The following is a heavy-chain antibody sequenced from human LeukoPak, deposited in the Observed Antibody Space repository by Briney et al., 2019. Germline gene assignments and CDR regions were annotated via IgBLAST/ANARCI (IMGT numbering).Heavy chain of an antibody. CDR1: GFPFSEYS. Sequence: GGSLRLSCAASGFPFSEYSMNWVRQAPGKGLEWISYIGIDSGNTKYADSVKGRFTVSGDKARNSLYLQMNSLRVEDTAVYYCARDHNYAFDNWGQGTLVTVSS. J-gene: IGHJ4*02. V-gene: IGHV3-11*06. D-gene: IGHD4-11*01. CDR2: IGIDSGNT. CDR3: ARDHNYAFDN.